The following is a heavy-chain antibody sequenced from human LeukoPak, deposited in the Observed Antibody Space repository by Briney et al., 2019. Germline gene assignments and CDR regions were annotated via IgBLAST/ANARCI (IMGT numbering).Heavy chain of an antibody. CDR3: AKDGAA. D-gene: IGHD3-16*01. CDR2: ISYDGSNK. J-gene: IGHJ5*02. V-gene: IGHV3-30*18. Sequence: GGSLSLSCAATVFIYSNYVMHWVGPARARGLEWVAVISYDGSNKYYTDTVKGRFTISRDNSKNTLYLQMNSLRIEDTALYYCAKDGAAWGRGTLVTVSS. CDR1: VFIYSNYV.